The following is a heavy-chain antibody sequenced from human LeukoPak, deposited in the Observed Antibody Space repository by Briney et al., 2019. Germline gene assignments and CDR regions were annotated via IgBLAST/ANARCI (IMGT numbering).Heavy chain of an antibody. CDR2: IDTSGNT. CDR3: AKYSRPSSRVFDY. CDR1: GFTFSSYP. V-gene: IGHV3-23*01. D-gene: IGHD6-13*01. Sequence: SGGSLRLSCAGSGFTFSSYPMTWVRQAPGKGLDWVSTIDTSGNTDYADSVKGRFTISSDNSRNTLYLQMNSLRAEDTAVYFCAKYSRPSSRVFDYWGQGTLATVSP. J-gene: IGHJ4*02.